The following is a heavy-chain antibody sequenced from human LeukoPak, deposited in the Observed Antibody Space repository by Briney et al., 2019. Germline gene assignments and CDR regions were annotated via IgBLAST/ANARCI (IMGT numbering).Heavy chain of an antibody. CDR2: IYYTGST. Sequence: NTSETLSLTCTVSGDSIRSYYWSWIRQPPGKGLEWIGYIYYTGSTNYNPSLKSRVTISVDTSKNQFSLKLSSVTAADTAVYYCARLQYSSGWPHFDYWGQGNLVTVSS. CDR1: GDSIRSYY. CDR3: ARLQYSSGWPHFDY. D-gene: IGHD6-19*01. V-gene: IGHV4-59*01. J-gene: IGHJ4*02.